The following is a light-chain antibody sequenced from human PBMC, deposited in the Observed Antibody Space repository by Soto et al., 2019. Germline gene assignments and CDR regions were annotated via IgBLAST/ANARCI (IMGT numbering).Light chain of an antibody. CDR1: QGINSY. V-gene: IGKV1-9*01. Sequence: DIQLTQSPSFLSTSVGDRVIITCRASQGINSYLSWYQQKPGRAPKLLIYAASTLQSGVPSRFSGSGSGTEFTLTISSLQPEDFGTYYCQQSYSTPPITFGQGTRLEIK. J-gene: IGKJ5*01. CDR2: AAS. CDR3: QQSYSTPPIT.